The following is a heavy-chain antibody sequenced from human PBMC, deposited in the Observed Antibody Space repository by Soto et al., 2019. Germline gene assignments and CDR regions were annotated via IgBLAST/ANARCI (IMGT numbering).Heavy chain of an antibody. D-gene: IGHD2-8*01. V-gene: IGHV1-58*01. J-gene: IGHJ4*02. CDR2: IGVGSGNR. Sequence: SVKVSCKASGFTFTSSAVQWVRQARGQRLEWIGWIGVGSGNRHYAQKFQERVTITRDMSTNTAYMELSSLRSEDTAVYYCAVLGVNFDHCGEGTLVTVS. CDR1: GFTFTSSA. CDR3: AVLGVNFDH.